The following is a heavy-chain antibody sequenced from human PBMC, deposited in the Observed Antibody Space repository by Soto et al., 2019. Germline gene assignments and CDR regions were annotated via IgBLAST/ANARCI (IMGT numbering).Heavy chain of an antibody. CDR2: VYYTGTT. CDR3: ARDQQMGRLDP. D-gene: IGHD3-10*01. V-gene: IGHV4-59*01. CDR1: GGSISSYY. J-gene: IGHJ5*02. Sequence: QVQLQESGPRLVKPSETLSLTCRVSGGSISSYYWSWIRKPPGKGLEWIGYVYYTGTTKYNPSLKSRLTLSVDKSKNQFSLRLNSVTAADTAIYYCARDQQMGRLDPWGQGTLVTVSS.